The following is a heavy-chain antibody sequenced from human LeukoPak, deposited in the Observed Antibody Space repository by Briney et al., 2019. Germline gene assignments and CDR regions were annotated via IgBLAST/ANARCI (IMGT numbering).Heavy chain of an antibody. Sequence: PGGSLRLSCAASGFTFGGFAMAWVRQSPGKGLEWVSGILSNGGTQYYADSVRGRFTISRDNSRDTLFLHMNSLRADDTAIYFCAKDSIYGDGNWEFASWGPGTLVTV. V-gene: IGHV3-23*01. CDR1: GFTFGGFA. J-gene: IGHJ5*01. D-gene: IGHD4-17*01. CDR3: AKDSIYGDGNWEFAS. CDR2: ILSNGGTQ.